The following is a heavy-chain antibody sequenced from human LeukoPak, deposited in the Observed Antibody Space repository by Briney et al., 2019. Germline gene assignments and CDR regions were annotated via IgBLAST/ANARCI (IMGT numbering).Heavy chain of an antibody. CDR2: INTDGSST. J-gene: IGHJ4*02. V-gene: IGHV3-74*01. D-gene: IGHD6-19*01. CDR1: GFTFSSYW. Sequence: GGSLRLSCAASGFTFSSYWMHWVRQAPGKGLVWVSRINTDGSSTSYADSVKGRSTISRDNAKNTLYLQMNSLRAEDTAVYYCARTPIAVAGMVDYWGQXTLVTVSS. CDR3: ARTPIAVAGMVDY.